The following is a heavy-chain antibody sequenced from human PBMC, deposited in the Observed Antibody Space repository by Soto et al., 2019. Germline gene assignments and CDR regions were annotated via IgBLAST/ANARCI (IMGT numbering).Heavy chain of an antibody. J-gene: IGHJ3*02. D-gene: IGHD3-10*01. CDR3: ARDRVPGNAFDI. CDR1: GYTFTSYC. V-gene: IGHV1-18*04. Sequence: ASVKVSCKASGYTFTSYCISWVRQAPGQGLEWMGWISAYNGNTNYAQKLQGRVTMTTDTSTSTAYMELRSLRPDDTAVYYCARDRVPGNAFDIWGQGTMVTVSS. CDR2: ISAYNGNT.